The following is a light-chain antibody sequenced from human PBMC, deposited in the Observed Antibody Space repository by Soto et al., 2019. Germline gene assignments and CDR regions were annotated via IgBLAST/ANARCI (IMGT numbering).Light chain of an antibody. J-gene: IGKJ1*01. CDR3: QQYFEWPPMT. Sequence: VMTQSPATLSVSPGERATLSCWASETVATNLAWYQQKPGQAPRLLISGASTRAAGISDRFRGSGSGTEFTLTISSLRSKDSAIYYCQQYFEWPPMTFGQGTKVDIK. CDR2: GAS. CDR1: ETVATN. V-gene: IGKV3-15*01.